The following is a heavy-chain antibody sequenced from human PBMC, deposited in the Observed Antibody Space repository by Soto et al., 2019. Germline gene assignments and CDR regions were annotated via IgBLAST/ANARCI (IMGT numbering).Heavy chain of an antibody. D-gene: IGHD5-18*01. Sequence: GGSLRLCCAASGFTFSSYAMSWVRQAPGKGLEWVSGVSGSGGSTYCVDSVKGRFTISRDNSKNTLYLQMNSLRAEDTAVYYCAKDFGYNYGYDAFDIWGQGTMVTVSS. CDR2: VSGSGGST. CDR1: GFTFSSYA. CDR3: AKDFGYNYGYDAFDI. J-gene: IGHJ3*02. V-gene: IGHV3-23*01.